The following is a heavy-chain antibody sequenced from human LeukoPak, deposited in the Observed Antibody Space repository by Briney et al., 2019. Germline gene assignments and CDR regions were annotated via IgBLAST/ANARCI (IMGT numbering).Heavy chain of an antibody. CDR3: ARGLNWNYNY. J-gene: IGHJ4*02. V-gene: IGHV4-34*01. D-gene: IGHD1-7*01. CDR1: GGSFSGYY. Sequence: PSETLSLTCAVYGGSFSGYYWSWIRHPPGKGLEWIGEINHSGSTNYNPSLKSRVTISVDTSKNQFSLKLSSVTAADTAVYYCARGLNWNYNYWGQGTLVTVSS. CDR2: INHSGST.